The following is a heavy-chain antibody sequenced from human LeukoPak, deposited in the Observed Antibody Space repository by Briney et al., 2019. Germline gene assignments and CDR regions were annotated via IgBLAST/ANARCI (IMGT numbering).Heavy chain of an antibody. V-gene: IGHV3-23*01. J-gene: IGHJ4*02. CDR2: ISGSGGGT. CDR1: GFTFSTYD. D-gene: IGHD2-8*01. CDR3: ALGYAMNY. Sequence: SGGSLRLSCAASGFTFSTYDIDWVRQAPGKGLEWVSGISGSGGGTYYADSVKGRIIIFRDNSKNTLYLQMNSLRVEDTAVYYCALGYAMNYWGQGTLVTVSS.